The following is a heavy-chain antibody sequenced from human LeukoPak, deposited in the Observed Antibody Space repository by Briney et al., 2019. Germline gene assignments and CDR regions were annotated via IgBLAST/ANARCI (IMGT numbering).Heavy chain of an antibody. J-gene: IGHJ4*02. CDR1: GFTFSSYW. CDR3: AREGYDFWSGYLWTDY. Sequence: PGGSLRLSCAASGFTFSSYWMSWVRQVPGKGLEWVANIKQDGSEKYYVDSVKGRFTISRDNAKNSLYLQMNSLRAEDTAMYYCAREGYDFWSGYLWTDYWGQGTLVTVSS. D-gene: IGHD3-3*01. V-gene: IGHV3-7*01. CDR2: IKQDGSEK.